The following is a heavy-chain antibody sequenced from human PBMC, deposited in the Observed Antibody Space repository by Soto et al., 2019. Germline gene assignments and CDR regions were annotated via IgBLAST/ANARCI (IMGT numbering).Heavy chain of an antibody. Sequence: ESLKISCKSSGYIFSKYWIGWVRQMPGKGLEWMGIIYPGDSDTRYSPSFQGQVTISADKSITTAYLQWRSLKASDTAIYYCVVYSSSSGRHFDYWGQGTLVTVSS. CDR3: VVYSSSSGRHFDY. CDR1: GYIFSKYW. J-gene: IGHJ4*02. V-gene: IGHV5-51*01. D-gene: IGHD6-6*01. CDR2: IYPGDSDT.